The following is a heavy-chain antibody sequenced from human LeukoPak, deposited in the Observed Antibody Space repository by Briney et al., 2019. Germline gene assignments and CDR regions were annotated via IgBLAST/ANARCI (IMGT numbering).Heavy chain of an antibody. CDR3: ARVPSGYTYGPGDY. J-gene: IGHJ4*02. CDR1: GFTFSTYA. CDR2: ISFDGNNK. Sequence: GGSLRLSCLASGFTFSTYAFHWVRQAPGKGLEWVALISFDGNNKYYADSVKGRFTISRDNSENMLYLQMNSLRAEDTAVYYCARVPSGYTYGPGDYWGQGTLVTVSS. V-gene: IGHV3-30-3*01. D-gene: IGHD5-18*01.